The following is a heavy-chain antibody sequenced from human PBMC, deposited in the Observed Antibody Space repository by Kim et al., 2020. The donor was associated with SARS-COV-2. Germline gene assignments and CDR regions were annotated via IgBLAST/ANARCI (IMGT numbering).Heavy chain of an antibody. CDR3: AGGTGGVRDIVLVVWSYYYYMDV. V-gene: IGHV4-34*01. J-gene: IGHJ6*03. Sequence: SETLSLTCAVYGGSISGYYWSWIRQPQGQGLGRVGEVNHSGSANYNQSLKRRVTISVDTAKNQYSLKLSSVTAAATAVYYCAGGTGGVRDIVLVVWSYYYYMDVWGKGTTVTVPS. CDR1: GGSISGYY. CDR2: VNHSGSA. D-gene: IGHD2-8*02.